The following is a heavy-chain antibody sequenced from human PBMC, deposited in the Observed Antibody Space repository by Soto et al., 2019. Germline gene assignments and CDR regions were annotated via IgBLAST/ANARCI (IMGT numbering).Heavy chain of an antibody. Sequence: XESLRLWCAASGFTFSSHEMNWVRQAPGKGLEWVSAISGSGGSTYYADSVKGRFTISRDNSKNTLYLQMDSLRAEDTAVYYCAKGLGIAAAGCFDYWGQGTLVTVSS. D-gene: IGHD6-13*01. V-gene: IGHV3-23*01. J-gene: IGHJ4*02. CDR3: AKGLGIAAAGCFDY. CDR1: GFTFSSHE. CDR2: ISGSGGST.